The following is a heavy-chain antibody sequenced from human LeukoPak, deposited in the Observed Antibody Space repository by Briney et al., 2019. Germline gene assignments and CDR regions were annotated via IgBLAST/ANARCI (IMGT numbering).Heavy chain of an antibody. D-gene: IGHD1-26*01. CDR3: ARDGVGSGSYYGQKTHFDY. J-gene: IGHJ4*02. V-gene: IGHV3-23*01. CDR1: GFTFSSYA. Sequence: PGGSLRLSCAASGFTFSSYAMSWVRQAPGKGLEWVSAISGSGGSTYYADSVKGRFTISRDNSKNTLYLQMNSLRAEDTAVYYCARDGVGSGSYYGQKTHFDYWGQGTLVTVSS. CDR2: ISGSGGST.